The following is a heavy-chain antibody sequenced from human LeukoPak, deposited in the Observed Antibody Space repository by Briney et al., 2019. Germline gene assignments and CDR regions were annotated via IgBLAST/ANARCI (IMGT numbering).Heavy chain of an antibody. Sequence: GGSLRLSCSASGFTFSSYAMVWVRQAPGKGLEWVAVTSYDGSNTYYADSVKGRFTISRDNSKNTLYLQMNSLRAEDTAMYYCARDRIAATGEDVFDIWGQGTMVTVSS. J-gene: IGHJ3*02. CDR2: TSYDGSNT. V-gene: IGHV3-30-3*01. CDR1: GFTFSSYA. CDR3: ARDRIAATGEDVFDI. D-gene: IGHD6-13*01.